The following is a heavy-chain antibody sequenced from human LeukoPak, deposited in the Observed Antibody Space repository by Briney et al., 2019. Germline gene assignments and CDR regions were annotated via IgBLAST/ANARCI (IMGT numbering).Heavy chain of an antibody. V-gene: IGHV1-69*13. CDR2: IIPIFGKA. Sequence: ASVKVSCKASGGTFSSYAISWVRQAPGQGLEWMGGIIPIFGKANYAQKFQGRVTITADESTSTAYMELSSLRSEDTAVYYCARGGVIVVVPAAIPRFDPWGQGTLVTVSS. CDR3: ARGGVIVVVPAAIPRFDP. J-gene: IGHJ5*02. CDR1: GGTFSSYA. D-gene: IGHD2-2*02.